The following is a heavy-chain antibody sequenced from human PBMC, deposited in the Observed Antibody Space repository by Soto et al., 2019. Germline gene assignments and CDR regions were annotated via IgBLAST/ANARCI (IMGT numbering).Heavy chain of an antibody. D-gene: IGHD3-22*01. CDR3: AKTKGNYYDSSGYYWDLNYFDY. Sequence: GGSLRLSCAASGFTFSSYGMHWVRQAPGKGLEWVAVISYDGSNKYYADSVKGRFTISRDNSKNTLYLQMNSLRAEDTAVYYCAKTKGNYYDSSGYYWDLNYFDYWGQGTLVTVSS. V-gene: IGHV3-30*18. CDR1: GFTFSSYG. CDR2: ISYDGSNK. J-gene: IGHJ4*02.